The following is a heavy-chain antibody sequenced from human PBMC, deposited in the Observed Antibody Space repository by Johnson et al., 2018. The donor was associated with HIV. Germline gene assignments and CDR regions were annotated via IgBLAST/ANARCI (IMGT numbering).Heavy chain of an antibody. D-gene: IGHD3-10*01. CDR2: ISYDGSNK. V-gene: IGHV3-30*03. CDR1: AFTFSRYG. Sequence: QVLLVESGGGVVQPGRSLRLSCAASAFTFSRYGMHRVRQAPGKGLEWVALISYDGSNKYSGDSVKGRFTISRDNSKNTLYLQMNSLRAEDTAVYYCASTGSGSDDAFDIWGQGTMVTVSS. CDR3: ASTGSGSDDAFDI. J-gene: IGHJ3*02.